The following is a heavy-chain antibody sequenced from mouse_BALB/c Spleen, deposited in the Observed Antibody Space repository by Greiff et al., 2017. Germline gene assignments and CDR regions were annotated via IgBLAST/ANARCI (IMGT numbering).Heavy chain of an antibody. V-gene: IGHV5-6-4*01. Sequence: EVMLVESGGGLVKPGGSLKLSCAASGFTFSSYTMSWVRQTPEKRLEWVATISSGGSYTYYPDSVKGRFTISRDNAKNTLYLQMSSLKSEDTAMYYCTRDSGGWDYWGQGTTLTVSS. CDR2: ISSGGSYT. CDR1: GFTFSSYT. J-gene: IGHJ2*01. CDR3: TRDSGGWDY. D-gene: IGHD2-3*01.